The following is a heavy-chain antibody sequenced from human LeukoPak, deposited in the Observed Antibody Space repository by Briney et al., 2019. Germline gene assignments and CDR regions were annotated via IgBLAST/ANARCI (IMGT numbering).Heavy chain of an antibody. V-gene: IGHV1-18*01. CDR1: GYTFTSYG. CDR2: ISAYNGNT. J-gene: IGHJ4*02. CDR3: ARTRGTHISMAYLDS. Sequence: GASVKVSCKASGYTFTSYGISWVRQAPGQGLEWMGWISAYNGNTNYAQKLQGRVTMTTDTSTSTAYMELSSLRSDDTAVYYCARTRGTHISMAYLDSWGQGTLVTVSS. D-gene: IGHD2/OR15-2a*01.